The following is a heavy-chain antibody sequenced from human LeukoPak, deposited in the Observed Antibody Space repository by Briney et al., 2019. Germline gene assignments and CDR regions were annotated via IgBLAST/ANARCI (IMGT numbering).Heavy chain of an antibody. CDR1: GFIFSSDS. J-gene: IGHJ4*02. CDR2: ISSSGSTI. V-gene: IGHV3-48*04. Sequence: GGSLRLSYATSGFIFSSDSMIWVRQAPGKGLEWVSYISSSGSTIYYADSVKGRFTISRDNAKNSLYLQMNSLRAEDTAVYYCAREIPGAFDYWGQGTLVTVSS. CDR3: AREIPGAFDY. D-gene: IGHD7-27*01.